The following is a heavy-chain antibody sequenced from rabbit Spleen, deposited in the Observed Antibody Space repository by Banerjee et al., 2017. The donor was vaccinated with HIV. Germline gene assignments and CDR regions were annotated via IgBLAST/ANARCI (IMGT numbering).Heavy chain of an antibody. CDR3: ARGPVNGGDGLNL. Sequence: QEQLVESGGGLVQPEGSLTLTCTASGFDFSVTYWICWVRQAPGKGLEWIACIGTGITGTTYYASWAKGRFTISKTSSTTVTLQMTSLTAADTATYFCARGPVNGGDGLNLWGQGTLVTVS. D-gene: IGHD2-1*01. CDR1: GFDFSVTYW. CDR2: IGTGITGTT. J-gene: IGHJ4*01. V-gene: IGHV1S45*01.